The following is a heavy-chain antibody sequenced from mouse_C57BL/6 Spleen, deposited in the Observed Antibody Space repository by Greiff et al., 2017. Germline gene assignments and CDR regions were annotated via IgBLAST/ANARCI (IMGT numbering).Heavy chain of an antibody. CDR2: ISYSGST. Sequence: EVKLLESGPGLAKPSQTLSLTCSVTGYSITSDYWNWIRKFPGNKLEYMGYISYSGSTYYNPSLKSRISITRDTSKNQYYLQLNSVTTEDTATYYCARSQTAQSPFYWYFDVGGTGTTVTVSS. CDR3: ARSQTAQSPFYWYFDV. V-gene: IGHV3-8*01. J-gene: IGHJ1*03. D-gene: IGHD3-2*02. CDR1: GYSITSDY.